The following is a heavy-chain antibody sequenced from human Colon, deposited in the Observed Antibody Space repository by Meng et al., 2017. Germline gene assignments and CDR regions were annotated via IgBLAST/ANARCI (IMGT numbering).Heavy chain of an antibody. Sequence: QVQLRASGPGLVKPSGTLSLTCLVSGGSLISSNWWTWVRQAPGKGLEWIGEIYRSGSTNYNPSLKSRDTISIDTSKNEFSLKLTSVTAADTALYYCARRVQYSSGYYYFDFWGQGTLVTVSS. D-gene: IGHD3-22*01. CDR2: IYRSGST. CDR1: GGSLISSNW. CDR3: ARRVQYSSGYYYFDF. V-gene: IGHV4-4*02. J-gene: IGHJ4*02.